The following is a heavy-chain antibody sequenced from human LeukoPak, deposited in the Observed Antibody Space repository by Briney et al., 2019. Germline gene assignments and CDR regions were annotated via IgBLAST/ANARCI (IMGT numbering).Heavy chain of an antibody. Sequence: ASVKVSCKASGYTFTGYYMHWVRQAPGQGLEWMGWINPNSGGTNYAQKFQGRVTMTRDTSISTAYMELSRLRSDDTAVYYCARGTPYGSGSYPVYYYYMDVWGKGATVTISS. J-gene: IGHJ6*03. CDR1: GYTFTGYY. CDR3: ARGTPYGSGSYPVYYYYMDV. CDR2: INPNSGGT. V-gene: IGHV1-2*02. D-gene: IGHD3-10*01.